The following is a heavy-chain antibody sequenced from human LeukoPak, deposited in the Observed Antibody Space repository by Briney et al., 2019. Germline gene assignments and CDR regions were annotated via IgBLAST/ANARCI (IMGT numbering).Heavy chain of an antibody. V-gene: IGHV1-69*04. CDR2: IIPIFGIA. Sequence: SVKVSCKASGGTFSSYAISWVRQAPGQGLEWMGRIIPIFGIANYAQKSQGGVTITADKSTSTAYMELSSLRSEDTAVYYCAVNYDYGDHGGGYWGQGTLVTVSS. J-gene: IGHJ4*02. D-gene: IGHD4-17*01. CDR3: AVNYDYGDHGGGY. CDR1: GGTFSSYA.